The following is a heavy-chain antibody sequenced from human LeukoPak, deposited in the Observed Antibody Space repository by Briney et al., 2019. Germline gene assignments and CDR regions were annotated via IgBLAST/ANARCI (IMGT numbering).Heavy chain of an antibody. V-gene: IGHV1-69*06. CDR1: GGTFSSYA. CDR2: IIPIFGTA. D-gene: IGHD6-6*01. CDR3: ARVSYSSSSIGPAYYYYYMDV. J-gene: IGHJ6*03. Sequence: GASVKVSCKASGGTFSSYAISWVRQAPGQGLEWMGGIIPIFGTANYAQKFQGRVTITADKSTSTAYMELSSLRSEDTAVYYCARVSYSSSSIGPAYYYYYMDVWGKGTTVTVSS.